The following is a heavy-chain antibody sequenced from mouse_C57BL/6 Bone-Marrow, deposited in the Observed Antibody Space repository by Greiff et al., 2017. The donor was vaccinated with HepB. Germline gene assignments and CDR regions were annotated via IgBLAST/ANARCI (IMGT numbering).Heavy chain of an antibody. Sequence: QVQLQQPGAELVKPGASVKLSCKASGYTFTSYWMHWVKQRPGQGLEWIGMINPNSGSTNYNEKFKSKATLTVDKSSSTAYMQLSSLTSEDSAVYYCASWEDCGMRAMDYWGQGTSVTVSS. V-gene: IGHV1-64*01. CDR1: GYTFTSYW. D-gene: IGHD1-1*01. CDR3: ASWEDCGMRAMDY. J-gene: IGHJ4*01. CDR2: INPNSGST.